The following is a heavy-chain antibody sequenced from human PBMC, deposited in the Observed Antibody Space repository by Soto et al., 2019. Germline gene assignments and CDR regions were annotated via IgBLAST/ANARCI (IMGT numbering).Heavy chain of an antibody. V-gene: IGHV3-48*03. Sequence: LIRSCAASGWTFRSYEMNWVRQAPGKGLEWVSYISSSGSTIYYADSVKGRFTISRDNAKNSLYLQMNSLRAEDTAVYYCARAPYYYGMDVWGQGTTVTVSS. CDR1: GWTFRSYE. CDR3: ARAPYYYGMDV. J-gene: IGHJ6*02. CDR2: ISSSGSTI.